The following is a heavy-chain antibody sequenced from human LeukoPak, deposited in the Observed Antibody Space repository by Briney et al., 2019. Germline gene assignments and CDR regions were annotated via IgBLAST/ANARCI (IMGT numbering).Heavy chain of an antibody. D-gene: IGHD1-7*01. CDR3: ARDANPSNWNYNFDY. Sequence: TLSLTCIVSRDSIRSYYWSWIRQHPGKGLEWIGYIYYSGSTYYNPSLKSRVTISVDTSKNQFSLKLSSVTAADTAVYYCARDANPSNWNYNFDYWGQGTLVTVSS. CDR2: IYYSGST. CDR1: RDSIRSYY. J-gene: IGHJ4*02. V-gene: IGHV4-31*03.